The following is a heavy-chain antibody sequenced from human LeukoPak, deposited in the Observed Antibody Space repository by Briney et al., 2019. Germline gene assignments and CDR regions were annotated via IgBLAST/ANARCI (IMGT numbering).Heavy chain of an antibody. CDR3: ARQVPDGSGKDY. V-gene: IGHV4-30-4*07. J-gene: IGHJ4*02. CDR1: GDSLSSGGYS. CDR2: IYSSGRS. Sequence: SETLSLTCAVSGDSLSSGGYSWSCVRQPPGKRLEWIGYIYSSGRSYYNPSLQSRVTISVDTSKNEFSLKVTSVTAADTAVYYCARQVPDGSGKDYWGQGTLVTVSS. D-gene: IGHD3-10*01.